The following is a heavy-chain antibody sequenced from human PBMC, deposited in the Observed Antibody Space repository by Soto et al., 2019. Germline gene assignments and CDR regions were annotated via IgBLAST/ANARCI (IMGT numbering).Heavy chain of an antibody. CDR1: GGSISSYY. CDR2: IYYSGST. V-gene: IGHV4-59*01. D-gene: IGHD2-2*01. J-gene: IGHJ6*02. CDR3: SRVSRTTPYPLQHYYYSYGMDV. Sequence: SETLSLTCTVSGGSISSYYWSWIRQPPGKGLEWIGYIYYSGSTNYNPSLKSRVTISVDTSKNQFSLKLSSVTAADTAVYYCSRVSRTTPYPLQHYYYSYGMDVWGQGTTVTVSS.